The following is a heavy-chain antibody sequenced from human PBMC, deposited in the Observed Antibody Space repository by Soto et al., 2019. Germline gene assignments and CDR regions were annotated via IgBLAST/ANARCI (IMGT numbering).Heavy chain of an antibody. D-gene: IGHD3-3*01. V-gene: IGHV1-69*01. CDR2: IIPIFGTT. J-gene: IGHJ5*02. CDR3: ARGVVRVSYSPLRIDP. Sequence: QVQLVQSGAEVKKPGSSVKVSCKSSGGTFSTYGFFWVRQAPGQGLEWMGGIIPIFGTTNYAQKFQDRVTITTYVSTSPVYMELTSLKSADTAVYYCARGVVRVSYSPLRIDPWGQGTLVTVSS. CDR1: GGTFSTYG.